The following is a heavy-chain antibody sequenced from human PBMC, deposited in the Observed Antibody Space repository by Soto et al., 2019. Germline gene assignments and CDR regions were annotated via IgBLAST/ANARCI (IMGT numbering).Heavy chain of an antibody. J-gene: IGHJ4*02. D-gene: IGHD3-9*01. Sequence: PXESLKISCKGSGYSFTSSWIGWVRQMPGKGLEWMGVIYPGDSETRYSPSFQGQVAISDDRSISTAYLQWRGLKASDRAMYYCARVDGRAEKSHFDYWGQGTLVTVSS. CDR3: ARVDGRAEKSHFDY. CDR1: GYSFTSSW. CDR2: IYPGDSET. V-gene: IGHV5-51*01.